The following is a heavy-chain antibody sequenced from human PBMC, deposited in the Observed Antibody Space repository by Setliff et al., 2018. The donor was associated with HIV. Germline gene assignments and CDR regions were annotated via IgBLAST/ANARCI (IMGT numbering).Heavy chain of an antibody. CDR1: GHTFTSYD. V-gene: IGHV1-8*01. CDR2: MNPNSGNT. J-gene: IGHJ6*02. Sequence: ASVKVSCKASGHTFTSYDINWVRQATGRGLEWMGWMNPNSGNTGYAQKFQGRVTMTRNTSISTAYMEQSSLRSEDSAVYYCASSWSRVPYYGLDVWGQGTTVTVSS. D-gene: IGHD6-13*01. CDR3: ASSWSRVPYYGLDV.